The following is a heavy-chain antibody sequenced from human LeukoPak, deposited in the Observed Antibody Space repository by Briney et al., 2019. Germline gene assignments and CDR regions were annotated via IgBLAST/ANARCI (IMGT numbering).Heavy chain of an antibody. CDR3: AATYGDYFDY. CDR2: IYYSGST. V-gene: IGHV4-59*01. Sequence: TSETLSLTCTVSGGSISSYYWSWIRQPPGKGLEWIGYIYYSGSTNYNPSLKSRVTISVDTSKNQFSLKLSSVTAADTAVYYCAATYGDYFDYWGQGTLVTVPS. J-gene: IGHJ4*02. CDR1: GGSISSYY. D-gene: IGHD4-17*01.